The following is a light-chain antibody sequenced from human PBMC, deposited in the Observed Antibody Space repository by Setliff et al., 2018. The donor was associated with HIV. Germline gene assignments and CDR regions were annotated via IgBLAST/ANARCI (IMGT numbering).Light chain of an antibody. V-gene: IGLV2-14*01. J-gene: IGLJ1*01. CDR3: SSYTTSNTVPHV. CDR1: SSDVGGHNY. Sequence: QSVLTQPASVSGSPGQSITISCTGTSSDVGGHNYVSWYQQHPGKAPKLIIYEVSYRPSWVSNRFSGSKSGNTASLTISGLQAEDEAEYHCSSYTTSNTVPHVFGPGTKVTVL. CDR2: EVS.